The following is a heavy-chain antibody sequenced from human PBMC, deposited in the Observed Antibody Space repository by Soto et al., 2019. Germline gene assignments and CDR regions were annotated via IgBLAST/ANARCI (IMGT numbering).Heavy chain of an antibody. CDR3: AGYCSGGSCYPTPSLDYYGMDV. CDR2: IDPSDSYT. CDR1: GYSFTSYW. V-gene: IGHV5-10-1*01. Sequence: GESLKISCTGSGYSFTSYWISWVRQMPGKGLEWMGRIDPSDSYTNYSPSFQGHVTISADKSISTAYLQWSSLKASDTAMYYCAGYCSGGSCYPTPSLDYYGMDVWGQGTTVTVSS. D-gene: IGHD2-15*01. J-gene: IGHJ6*02.